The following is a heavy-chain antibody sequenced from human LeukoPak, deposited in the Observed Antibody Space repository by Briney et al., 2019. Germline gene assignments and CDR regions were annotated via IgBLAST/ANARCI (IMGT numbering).Heavy chain of an antibody. CDR1: GFTFSSYW. V-gene: IGHV3-74*01. D-gene: IGHD3-10*01. J-gene: IGHJ3*02. CDR2: INSDGSST. CDR3: ARDVYYGSGSYSNDAFDI. Sequence: GGSLPLSCAASGFTFSSYWMHWVRQAPGKGLVWVSRINSDGSSTSYADSVKGRFAISRDNAKNTLYLQMNSLRAEDMAVYYCARDVYYGSGSYSNDAFDIWGQGTIVTVSS.